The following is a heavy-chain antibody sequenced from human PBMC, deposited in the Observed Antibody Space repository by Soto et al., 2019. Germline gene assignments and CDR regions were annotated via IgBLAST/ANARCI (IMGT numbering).Heavy chain of an antibody. D-gene: IGHD2-2*01. CDR3: TRGGDPYQPGH. CDR2: IYYSATT. J-gene: IGHJ4*02. Sequence: PSETLSLTCAVYGGSFSGYYWSWIRQPPGKGLEWIGYIYYSATTNYNPSLKGRVTMSVDTSKNQFSLKLTSVNTADTAIYYCTRGGDPYQPGHWGQGTLVTVSS. CDR1: GGSFSGYY. V-gene: IGHV4-59*01.